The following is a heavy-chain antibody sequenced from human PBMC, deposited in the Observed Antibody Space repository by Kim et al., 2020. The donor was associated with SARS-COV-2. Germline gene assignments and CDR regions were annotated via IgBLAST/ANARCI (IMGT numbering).Heavy chain of an antibody. CDR1: GFTFSSYA. CDR3: AKDSTVGSYFVYYFDY. Sequence: GGSLRLSCAASGFTFSSYAMSWVRQAPGKGLEWVSAISGSGGSTYYADSVKGRFTISRDNSKNTLYLQMNSLRAEDTAVYYCAKDSTVGSYFVYYFDYWGQGTLVTVSS. V-gene: IGHV3-23*01. J-gene: IGHJ4*02. CDR2: ISGSGGST. D-gene: IGHD1-26*01.